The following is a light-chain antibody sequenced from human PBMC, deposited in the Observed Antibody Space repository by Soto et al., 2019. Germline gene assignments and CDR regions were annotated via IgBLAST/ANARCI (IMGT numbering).Light chain of an antibody. CDR3: MQSIHLRT. V-gene: IGKV2D-29*01. Sequence: VLTQTPLSLSVTPGQPASISCKSSQSLLHGDGKTYLYWFLQKSGQPPQVLIYELSNRFPGVPGRFSGSGSGTDFTLKISRVEAEDVGVYYCMQSIHLRTFGQGTKVEIK. J-gene: IGKJ1*01. CDR2: ELS. CDR1: QSLLHGDGKTY.